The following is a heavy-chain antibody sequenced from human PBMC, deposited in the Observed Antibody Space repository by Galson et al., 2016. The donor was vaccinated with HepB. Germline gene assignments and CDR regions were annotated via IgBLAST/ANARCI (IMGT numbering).Heavy chain of an antibody. Sequence: SVKVSCKASGYTFTNYNITWVRQAPGQGLEWMGWISPYNGETKYTQKYQGRVTMTTDTSTTTAYMGPRSLTSDDTAVYYCARAGSGDDFWGQGTLVTVSS. J-gene: IGHJ4*02. D-gene: IGHD3/OR15-3a*01. CDR3: ARAGSGDDF. CDR1: GYTFTNYN. V-gene: IGHV1-18*01. CDR2: ISPYNGET.